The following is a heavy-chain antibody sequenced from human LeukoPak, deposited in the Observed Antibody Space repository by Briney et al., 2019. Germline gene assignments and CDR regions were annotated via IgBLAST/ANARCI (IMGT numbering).Heavy chain of an antibody. CDR3: ARSITMVRGVIVPYYYYGMDV. CDR1: GASVSSYY. D-gene: IGHD3-10*01. V-gene: IGHV4-59*02. Sequence: SETLSLTCTVSGASVSSYYWIWIRQLPGKGLEWIGHIYYTGSTSYNPSLKSRVTISVDTSKNQFSLKLSSVTAADTAVYYCARSITMVRGVIVPYYYYGMDVWGQGTTVTVSS. CDR2: IYYTGST. J-gene: IGHJ6*02.